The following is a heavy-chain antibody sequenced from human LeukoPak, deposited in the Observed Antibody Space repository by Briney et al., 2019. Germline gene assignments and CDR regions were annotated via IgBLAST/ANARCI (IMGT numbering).Heavy chain of an antibody. D-gene: IGHD4-17*01. V-gene: IGHV1-46*03. CDR3: AQRPYGDYILY. J-gene: IGHJ4*02. CDR1: GYTSPSYS. CDR2: SNPSGAST. Sequence: ASVKVSCKASGYTSPSYSIHWVRQAPGQGLEWMGVSNPSGASTTYAQKFQGRVAMTRDTSTSTVYMELSSLRSEDTAVYYCAQRPYGDYILYWGQGTLVTVSS.